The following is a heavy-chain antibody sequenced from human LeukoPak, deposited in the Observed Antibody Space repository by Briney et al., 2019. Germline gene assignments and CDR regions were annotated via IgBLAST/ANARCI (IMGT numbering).Heavy chain of an antibody. CDR3: ARDGSSGWYRYFDY. D-gene: IGHD6-19*01. J-gene: IGHJ4*02. V-gene: IGHV4-4*07. CDR2: ISTSGST. CDR1: GGSISSYY. Sequence: SETLSLTCTVSGGSISSYYWSWIRQPAGKGLEWIGRISTSGSTNYNPSLKSRVTMSVDTSKNQFSLKLSSVTAADTAVYYCARDGSSGWYRYFDYWGQGTLVTVSS.